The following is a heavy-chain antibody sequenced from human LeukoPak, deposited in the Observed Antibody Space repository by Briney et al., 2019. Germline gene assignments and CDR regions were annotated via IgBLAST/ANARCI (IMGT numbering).Heavy chain of an antibody. CDR3: ARGGNSSGNFDY. CDR1: GGSISSYP. V-gene: IGHV4-34*01. Sequence: SETLSLTCTVSGGSISSYPWSWIRQPPGKGLEWIGEINHSGSTNYNPSLKSRVTISVDTSKNQFSLKLSSVTAADTAVYYCARGGNSSGNFDYWGQGTLVTVSS. J-gene: IGHJ4*02. CDR2: INHSGST. D-gene: IGHD6-19*01.